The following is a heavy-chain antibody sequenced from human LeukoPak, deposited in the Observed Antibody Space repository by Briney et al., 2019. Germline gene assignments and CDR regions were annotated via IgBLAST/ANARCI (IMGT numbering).Heavy chain of an antibody. J-gene: IGHJ4*02. Sequence: GGSPSLSCAASGFTFSSYSMNWVRQAPGKGLEWVSSISSSSSYIYYADSVKGRFTISRDNAKNSLYLQMNSLRAEDTAVYYCARDQDSYADYWGQGTLVTVSS. V-gene: IGHV3-21*01. CDR1: GFTFSSYS. CDR2: ISSSSSYI. CDR3: ARDQDSYADY. D-gene: IGHD5-18*01.